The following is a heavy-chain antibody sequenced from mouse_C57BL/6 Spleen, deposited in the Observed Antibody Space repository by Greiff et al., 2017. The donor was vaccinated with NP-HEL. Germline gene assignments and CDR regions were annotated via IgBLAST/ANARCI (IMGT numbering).Heavy chain of an antibody. J-gene: IGHJ2*01. CDR2: IYPGDGDT. CDR3: ARLGDDGTEDY. D-gene: IGHD2-3*01. V-gene: IGHV1-80*01. Sequence: QVQLQQSGAELVKPGASVKISCKASGYAFSSYWMNWVKQRPGKGLEWIGQIYPGDGDTNYNGKFKGKATLTADKSSSTAYMQLSSLTSEDSAVYFCARLGDDGTEDYWGQGTTLTVSS. CDR1: GYAFSSYW.